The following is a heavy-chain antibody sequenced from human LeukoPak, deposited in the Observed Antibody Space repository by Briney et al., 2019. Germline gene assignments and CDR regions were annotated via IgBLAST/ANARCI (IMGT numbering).Heavy chain of an antibody. J-gene: IGHJ4*02. CDR3: ARPEHIVVVTASGFDY. D-gene: IGHD2-21*02. Sequence: HPGGSLRLSCAASGFTFSSYAMHWVRQAPGKGLEWVAVISYDGSNKYYADSVKGRFTISRDNSKNTLYLQMNSLRAEDTAVYYCARPEHIVVVTASGFDYWGQETLVTVSS. CDR2: ISYDGSNK. V-gene: IGHV3-30-3*01. CDR1: GFTFSSYA.